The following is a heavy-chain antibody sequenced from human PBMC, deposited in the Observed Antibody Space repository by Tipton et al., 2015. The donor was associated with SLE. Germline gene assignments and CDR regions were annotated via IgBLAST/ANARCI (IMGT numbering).Heavy chain of an antibody. CDR3: ARVRGRGYFQH. CDR1: GGSISSYY. V-gene: IGHV4-59*01. Sequence: LTCTVSGGSISSYYWSWIRQPPGKGLEWIGYIYYSGSTNYNPSLKSRVTISVDTSKNQFSLKLSSVTAADTAVYYCARVRGRGYFQHWGQGPLVTVSS. D-gene: IGHD3-10*01. CDR2: IYYSGST. J-gene: IGHJ1*01.